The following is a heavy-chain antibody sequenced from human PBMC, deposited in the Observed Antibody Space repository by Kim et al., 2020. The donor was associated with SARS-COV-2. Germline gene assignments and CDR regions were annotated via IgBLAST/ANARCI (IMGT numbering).Heavy chain of an antibody. CDR1: GASISSYY. CDR2: IYYSGST. Sequence: SETLSLTCTVSGASISSYYWSWIRQPPGKGLEWIGYIYYSGSTNYNPSLKSRVTISVDTSKNQFSLKLSSVTAADTAVYYCARGWDYYGSGSYGGYFDY. V-gene: IGHV4-59*01. CDR3: ARGWDYYGSGSYGGYFDY. D-gene: IGHD3-10*01. J-gene: IGHJ4*01.